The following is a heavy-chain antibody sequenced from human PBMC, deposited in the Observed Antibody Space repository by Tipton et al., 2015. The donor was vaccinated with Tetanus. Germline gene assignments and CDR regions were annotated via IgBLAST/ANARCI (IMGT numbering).Heavy chain of an antibody. V-gene: IGHV4-34*01. CDR1: GLSFSDYF. CDR3: ARSIAAASVWPFDY. Sequence: LRLSCAASGLSFSDYFMGWVRQAPGKGLEWIGEIHPSGSTNYNASLRGRVTMSVDLTRKHVFLRMTSVTAADTAVYYCARSIAAASVWPFDYWGQGTQVTVSS. D-gene: IGHD2-2*01. J-gene: IGHJ4*02. CDR2: IHPSGST.